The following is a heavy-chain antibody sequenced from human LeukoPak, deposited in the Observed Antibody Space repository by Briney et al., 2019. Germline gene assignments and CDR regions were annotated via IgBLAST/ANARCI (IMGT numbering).Heavy chain of an antibody. CDR1: GFTFSSYA. CDR2: ISGSGGST. V-gene: IGHV3-23*01. D-gene: IGHD1-7*01. CDR3: AKGRGRLELQDAFDI. J-gene: IGHJ3*02. Sequence: PGGCLRLSCAASGFTFSSYAMSWVRQAPGKGLEWVSAISGSGGSTYYADSVKGRFTISRDNSKNTLYLQMNSLRAEDTAVYYCAKGRGRLELQDAFDIWGPGTMVTVSS.